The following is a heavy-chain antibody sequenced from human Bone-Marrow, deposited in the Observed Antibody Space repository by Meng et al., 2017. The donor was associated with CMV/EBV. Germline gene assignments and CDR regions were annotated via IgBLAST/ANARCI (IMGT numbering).Heavy chain of an antibody. CDR3: ARFLVWYQLLFDY. J-gene: IGHJ4*02. CDR2: IKQDGSEK. CDR1: GFTFSSYW. D-gene: IGHD2-2*01. V-gene: IGHV3-7*01. Sequence: GESLKISCASTGFTFSSYWMCWVRQAPGKGLEWVANIKQDGSEKYYVDSVRGRFTTSRDNDKNSLYLQMNSLRAEDTAVYYCARFLVWYQLLFDYWGQGTLVTVSS.